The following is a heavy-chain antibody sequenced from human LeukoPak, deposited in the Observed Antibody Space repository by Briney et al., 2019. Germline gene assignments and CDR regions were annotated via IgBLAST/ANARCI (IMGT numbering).Heavy chain of an antibody. V-gene: IGHV4-39*07. CDR1: GGSISSGDYY. D-gene: IGHD3-22*01. Sequence: SETLSLTCTVSGGSISSGDYYWSWIRQPPGKGLEWIGSIYYSGSTYYNPSLKSRVTISVDTSKNQFSLKLSSVTAADTAVYYCARDPLHYYDSSGSLVSAFDIWGQGTMVTVSS. CDR2: IYYSGST. J-gene: IGHJ3*02. CDR3: ARDPLHYYDSSGSLVSAFDI.